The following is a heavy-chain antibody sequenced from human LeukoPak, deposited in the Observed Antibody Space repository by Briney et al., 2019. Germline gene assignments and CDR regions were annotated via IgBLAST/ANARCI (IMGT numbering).Heavy chain of an antibody. CDR2: ISYDGSNK. J-gene: IGHJ6*02. CDR1: GFTFSSYG. V-gene: IGHV3-30*18. Sequence: GGSLRLSCAAAGFTFSSYGMHWVRQAPGKGLEWVAVISYDGSNKYYADSVKGRFTISRDNSKNTLYLQMNSLRAEDTAVYYCAKGTRDYYYYGMDVWGQGTTVTVSS. CDR3: AKGTRDYYYYGMDV.